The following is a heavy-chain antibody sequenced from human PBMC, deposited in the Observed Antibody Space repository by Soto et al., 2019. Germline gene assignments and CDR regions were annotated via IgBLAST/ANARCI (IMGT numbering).Heavy chain of an antibody. V-gene: IGHV2-5*02. Sequence: QITLKESGPTLVRPTQTLTLTCTFSGLSLSATGAGVAWIRQPPGKALAWLALIYWDDDTFYSQSLKTRLTITKDTSKNQVVLTMTNLDPVDTATYYCAHCGPEGAFDSWGQGTLVTVYS. CDR1: GLSLSATGAG. D-gene: IGHD1-26*01. CDR3: AHCGPEGAFDS. J-gene: IGHJ4*02. CDR2: IYWDDDT.